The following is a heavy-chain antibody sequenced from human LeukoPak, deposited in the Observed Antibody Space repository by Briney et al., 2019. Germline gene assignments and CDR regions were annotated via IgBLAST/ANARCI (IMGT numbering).Heavy chain of an antibody. CDR3: ARHGAIFGVVIIRDAFDI. CDR2: ISAYNGST. J-gene: IGHJ3*02. Sequence: ASVKVSCKASGYTFTSYGISWVRQAPGQGLEWMGWISAYNGSTNYAQKLQGRVTMTTDTSTSTAYMELRSLRSDDTAVYYCARHGAIFGVVIIRDAFDIWGQGTMVTVSS. V-gene: IGHV1-18*01. CDR1: GYTFTSYG. D-gene: IGHD3-3*01.